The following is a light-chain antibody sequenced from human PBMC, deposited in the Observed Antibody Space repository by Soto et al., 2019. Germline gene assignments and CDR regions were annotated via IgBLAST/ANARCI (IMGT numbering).Light chain of an antibody. Sequence: VLTESSAILYFAPGERSTLSCGASQSGINNYLAWYQQKPGQAPKLLISGAYSRASGIPDRFSASGSGTDCTLTINRLEPEDFAVYYCQQYGNSPGTFGQGTKV. J-gene: IGKJ1*01. CDR1: QSGINNY. CDR2: GAY. CDR3: QQYGNSPGT. V-gene: IGKV3D-20*01.